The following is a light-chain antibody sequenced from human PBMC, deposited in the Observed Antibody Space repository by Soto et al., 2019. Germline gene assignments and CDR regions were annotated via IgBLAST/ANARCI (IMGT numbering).Light chain of an antibody. Sequence: QSVLTHPASVSASPGQSITISCTGTSSDVGGYNFVSWYQQHPGKAPKLMIYDVSNRPSGVSNRFSGSKSGNTASLTISGLQAEDEADYYCSSYTSSSTYVFGTGTNVTVL. CDR2: DVS. CDR1: SSDVGGYNF. J-gene: IGLJ1*01. V-gene: IGLV2-14*03. CDR3: SSYTSSSTYV.